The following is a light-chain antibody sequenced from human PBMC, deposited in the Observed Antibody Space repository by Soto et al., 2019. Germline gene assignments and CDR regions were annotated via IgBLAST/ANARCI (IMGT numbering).Light chain of an antibody. CDR1: QSVSSSY. J-gene: IGKJ1*01. Sequence: EIVLTQSPGTLSLSPGERATLSCRASQSVSSSYLAWYQQKPGQAPRLLIYGASSRATGIPDRFSGRGSGTDFTLTISRLEPEDFAVYYCQQYGSSGTFGQGTKVEIK. CDR3: QQYGSSGT. CDR2: GAS. V-gene: IGKV3-20*01.